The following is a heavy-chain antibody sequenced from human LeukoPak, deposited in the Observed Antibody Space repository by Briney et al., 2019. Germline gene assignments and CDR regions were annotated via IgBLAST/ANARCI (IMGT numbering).Heavy chain of an antibody. CDR2: IIPILGTA. J-gene: IGHJ4*02. CDR3: ARDGNYYGSGSYYNIDY. Sequence: GASVKVSCKASGGTFSSYAISWVRQAPGQGLEWVGGIIPILGTANYAQKFQGRVTITADESTSTAYMELSSLRSEDTAVYYCARDGNYYGSGSYYNIDYWGQGTLVTVSS. D-gene: IGHD3-10*01. V-gene: IGHV1-69*01. CDR1: GGTFSSYA.